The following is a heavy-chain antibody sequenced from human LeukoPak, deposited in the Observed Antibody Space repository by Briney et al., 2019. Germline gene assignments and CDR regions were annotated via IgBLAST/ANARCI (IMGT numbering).Heavy chain of an antibody. CDR3: ATVRDIVVGGGPYYFDY. Sequence: ASVKVSCKASGYTFIGYYLHWVRQAPGQGLEWMGWINPHNGDTNYAQKFQGRVTMTMDTSITTAYMELSGLKSDDTAVYYCATVRDIVVGGGPYYFDYWGQGTLVTVSS. D-gene: IGHD2-15*01. CDR1: GYTFIGYY. V-gene: IGHV1-2*02. J-gene: IGHJ4*02. CDR2: INPHNGDT.